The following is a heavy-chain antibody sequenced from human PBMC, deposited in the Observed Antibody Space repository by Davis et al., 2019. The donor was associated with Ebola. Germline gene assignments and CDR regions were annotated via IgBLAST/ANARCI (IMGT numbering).Heavy chain of an antibody. CDR3: ARDLHSLTPSDGIIVLDYGMDV. Sequence: AASVKVSCKASGYTFTSYYMHWVRQAPGQGLEWMGWMNPNSGNTGYAQKFQGRVTMTRNTSISTAYMELRSLRSDDTAVYYCARDLHSLTPSDGIIVLDYGMDVWGQGTTVTVSS. D-gene: IGHD1-26*01. J-gene: IGHJ6*02. CDR2: MNPNSGNT. CDR1: GYTFTSYY. V-gene: IGHV1-8*02.